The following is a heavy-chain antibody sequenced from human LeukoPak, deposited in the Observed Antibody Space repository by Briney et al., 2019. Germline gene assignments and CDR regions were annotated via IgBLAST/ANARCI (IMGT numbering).Heavy chain of an antibody. CDR2: IYESGST. CDR3: ARHLDPRGLNWFDP. CDR1: GGSISSGRYY. J-gene: IGHJ5*02. Sequence: SETLSLTCTVSGGSISSGRYYWAWIRQPPGKGLEWIGTIYESGSTYYNPSLQSRVTISVDTSKDQFSLKLTSVTASDTAVYYCARHLDPRGLNWFDPWGQGILVTVSS. V-gene: IGHV4-39*01. D-gene: IGHD3-22*01.